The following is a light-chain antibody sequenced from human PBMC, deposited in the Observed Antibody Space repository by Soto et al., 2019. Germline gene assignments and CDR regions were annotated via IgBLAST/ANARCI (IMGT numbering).Light chain of an antibody. CDR2: DIS. Sequence: EIVLTQSPDTLSLSPGERATLSCRASQSVNGNYFAWYQQKPGQAPRLLIYDISIRAAGIPDRFSGSGSGTDFTLTVGRLEPEDSAVYYCQQYDLTPRTFGQGTKVDIK. CDR1: QSVNGNY. V-gene: IGKV3-20*01. J-gene: IGKJ1*01. CDR3: QQYDLTPRT.